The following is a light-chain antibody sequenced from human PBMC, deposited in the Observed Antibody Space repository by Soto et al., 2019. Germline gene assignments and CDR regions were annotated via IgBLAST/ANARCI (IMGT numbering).Light chain of an antibody. V-gene: IGKV1-9*01. Sequence: DIQLTQSPSFLSASVGDRVTITCRASQGIANHFDWYQQKPAKAPSLLIYHASTLQSGVSSSFSGSQYGTEFTLTLSGRRPEDFATDYCQQFYSYPFTFGPGTKVHVK. J-gene: IGKJ3*01. CDR2: HAS. CDR3: QQFYSYPFT. CDR1: QGIANH.